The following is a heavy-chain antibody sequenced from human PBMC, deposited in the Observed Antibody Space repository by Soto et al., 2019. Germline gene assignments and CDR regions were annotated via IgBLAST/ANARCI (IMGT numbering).Heavy chain of an antibody. J-gene: IGHJ6*02. Sequence: QMQLQESGPGLVKPSETLSLTCTVSGGSISGYYWSWVRQPAGKGLEWVGRIYSDGTTNYSPSLKSRVTMSRDTSKNQFSLHLNSVTAADTAVYYCSRVGCSNSRCYARGMDVWGQGTTVTVSS. CDR3: SRVGCSNSRCYARGMDV. D-gene: IGHD2-2*01. CDR2: IYSDGTT. V-gene: IGHV4-4*07. CDR1: GGSISGYY.